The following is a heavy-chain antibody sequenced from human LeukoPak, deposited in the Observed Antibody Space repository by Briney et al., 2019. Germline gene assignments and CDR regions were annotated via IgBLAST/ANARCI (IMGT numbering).Heavy chain of an antibody. V-gene: IGHV4-39*07. CDR3: ARSGSGWNYYYYYYYMDV. J-gene: IGHJ6*03. CDR1: GGSISSSSYY. D-gene: IGHD6-19*01. CDR2: IYYSGST. Sequence: SETLSLTCTVSGGSISSSSYYWGWIRQPPGKGLEWIGSIYYSGSTYYNPSLKSRVTISVDTSKNQFSLKLSSVTAADTAVYYCARSGSGWNYYYYYYYMDVWGKGTTVTVSS.